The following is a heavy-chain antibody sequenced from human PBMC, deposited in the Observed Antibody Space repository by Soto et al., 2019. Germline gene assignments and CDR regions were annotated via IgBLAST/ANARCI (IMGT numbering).Heavy chain of an antibody. J-gene: IGHJ6*02. D-gene: IGHD5-18*01. CDR1: GYSFTSYW. CDR3: ARTSMQSRGYSYGYGGMDV. Sequence: GESLKISCKGSGYSFTSYWISWVRQMPGKGLEWMGRIDPSDSYTNYSPSFQGHVTISAVKSISTAYLQWSSLKASDTAMYYCARTSMQSRGYSYGYGGMDVWGQGTTVTVSS. V-gene: IGHV5-10-1*01. CDR2: IDPSDSYT.